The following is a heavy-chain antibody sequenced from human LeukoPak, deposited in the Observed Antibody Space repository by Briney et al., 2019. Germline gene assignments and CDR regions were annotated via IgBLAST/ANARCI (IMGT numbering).Heavy chain of an antibody. V-gene: IGHV5-51*01. CDR2: VYPDDSDT. CDR3: ARTSGTYFPFDY. J-gene: IGHJ4*02. D-gene: IGHD1-26*01. Sequence: EESLKISCKTSGYSFTIYWMAWVRQTPGKGLEWIGIVYPDDSDTRYSPAFQGQVTISSAKSIPTAYLHWSSLKASDTAVYYCARTSGTYFPFDYWGQGTLVTVSS. CDR1: GYSFTIYW.